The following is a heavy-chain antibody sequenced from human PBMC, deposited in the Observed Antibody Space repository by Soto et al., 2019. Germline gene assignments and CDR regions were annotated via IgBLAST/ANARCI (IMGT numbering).Heavy chain of an antibody. CDR3: AREMYYYDSSGYYSPYYGMDV. D-gene: IGHD3-22*01. CDR2: IHYSGST. CDR1: GCSVRSGSYY. J-gene: IGHJ6*02. V-gene: IGHV4-61*01. Sequence: LSLTCTVSGCSVRSGSYYWSWILQPPGKGLEWIGYIHYSGSTNYNPSLKSRVTISVDTSKNQFSLKLSSVTAADTAVYYCAREMYYYDSSGYYSPYYGMDVWGQGTTVTVAS.